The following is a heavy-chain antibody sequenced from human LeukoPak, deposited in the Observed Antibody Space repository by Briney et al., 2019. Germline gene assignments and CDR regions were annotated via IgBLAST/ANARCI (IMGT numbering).Heavy chain of an antibody. V-gene: IGHV4-59*01. J-gene: IGHJ4*02. D-gene: IGHD4-11*01. CDR2: IYYSGST. CDR3: ARWDYSNYRFDY. Sequence: SETLSLTCTVSGGSISSYYWSWIRQPPGKGLEWIGYIYYSGSTNYNPSLKSRVTISVDTPKNQFSLKLSSVTAADTAVYYCARWDYSNYRFDYWGQGTLVTVSS. CDR1: GGSISSYY.